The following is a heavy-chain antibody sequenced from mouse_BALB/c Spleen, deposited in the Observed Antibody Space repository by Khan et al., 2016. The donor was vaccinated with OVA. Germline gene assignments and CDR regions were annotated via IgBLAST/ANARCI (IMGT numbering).Heavy chain of an antibody. D-gene: IGHD2-4*01. CDR1: GFSLTTYG. CDR3: ARNYDYDEGLAY. V-gene: IGHV2-2*02. Sequence: VQLQQSGPGLVRPSQSLSITCTVSGFSLTTYGVHWVRQSPGKGLEWLGVIWSGGSTDYSAAFISRLSISKDNSKSQVFFKMNSLQPNDTAIYXCARNYDYDEGLAYWGQGTLVTVSA. J-gene: IGHJ3*01. CDR2: IWSGGST.